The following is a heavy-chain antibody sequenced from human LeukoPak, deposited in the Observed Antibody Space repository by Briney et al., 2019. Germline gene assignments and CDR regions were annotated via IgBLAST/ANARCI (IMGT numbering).Heavy chain of an antibody. D-gene: IGHD6-19*01. CDR1: GGSISSGDYY. J-gene: IGHJ4*02. CDR3: ARVSSGGIDY. Sequence: ASETLSLTCTVSGGSISSGDYYWSWIRQPPGKGLEWIGYIYYSGSTYYSPSLKSRVTISVDTSKNQFSLKLSSVTAADTAVYYCARVSSGGIDYWGQGTLVTVSS. V-gene: IGHV4-30-4*01. CDR2: IYYSGST.